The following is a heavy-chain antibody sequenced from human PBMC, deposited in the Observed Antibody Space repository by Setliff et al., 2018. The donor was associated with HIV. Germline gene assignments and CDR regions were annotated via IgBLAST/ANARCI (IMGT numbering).Heavy chain of an antibody. D-gene: IGHD6-25*01. CDR1: RFTFSSYA. CDR2: INNISSTI. Sequence: GGSLRLSCAASRFTFSSYAMSWVRQAPGKGLEWVSYINNISSTISYADSVKGRFTISRDNAKSSLYLQMDSLRAEDTAVYYCTRTSRAAYWGRGTLVTVSS. J-gene: IGHJ4*02. V-gene: IGHV3-48*01. CDR3: TRTSRAAY.